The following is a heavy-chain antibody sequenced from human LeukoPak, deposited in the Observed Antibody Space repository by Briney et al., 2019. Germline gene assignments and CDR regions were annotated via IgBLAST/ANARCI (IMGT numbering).Heavy chain of an antibody. CDR2: IYSGGGT. CDR3: ARGVREVGTTRGSYFDY. Sequence: QSGGSLSLSCSASGFNVSSNYMTWVRQAPGEGLEWVSVIYSGGGTYYADSVKGRFTISRDSSKNTVYLQMNSLRADDTAVYYCARGVREVGTTRGSYFDYWGQGTLVTVSS. CDR1: GFNVSSNY. D-gene: IGHD1-26*01. J-gene: IGHJ4*02. V-gene: IGHV3-66*02.